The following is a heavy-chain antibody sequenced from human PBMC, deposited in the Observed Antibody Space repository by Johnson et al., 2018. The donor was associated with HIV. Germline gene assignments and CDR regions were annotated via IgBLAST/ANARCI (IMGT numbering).Heavy chain of an antibody. V-gene: IGHV3-30*19. CDR2: MWYDGSTK. J-gene: IGHJ3*02. D-gene: IGHD3-10*01. CDR3: AGDRVLGGILHGDAFDI. CDR1: GFTFSNYG. Sequence: QVQLVESGGGVVQPGGSLRLSCAASGFTFSNYGMHWVRQAPGKGLEWVAVMWYDGSTKYYTDSVKGRFTISRDNSKNTLYLQMNSLRAEDTAVYYCAGDRVLGGILHGDAFDIWGQGTTVTVSS.